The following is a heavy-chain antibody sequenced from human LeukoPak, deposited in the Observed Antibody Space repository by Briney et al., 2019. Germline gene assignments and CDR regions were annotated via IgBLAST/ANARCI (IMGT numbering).Heavy chain of an antibody. J-gene: IGHJ3*02. CDR1: GFNFSSYE. Sequence: GGSLRLSCTASGFNFSSYEMNWVRQAPGKGLEWVAFIRYDGSNKYYADSVKGRFTISRDNAKNSLYLQMNSLRAEDTAVYYCARVSIWGQGTMVTVSS. V-gene: IGHV3-30*02. D-gene: IGHD3-3*02. CDR2: IRYDGSNK. CDR3: ARVSI.